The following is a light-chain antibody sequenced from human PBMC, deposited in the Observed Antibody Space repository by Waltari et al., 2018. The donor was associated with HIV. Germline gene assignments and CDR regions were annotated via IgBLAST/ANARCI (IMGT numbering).Light chain of an antibody. CDR1: QSVRSY. Sequence: EIVLTQSPATLSLSPGDRVTLSCRASQSVRSYLAWYQQKPGQAPRLLIYDASDRATGTPARFSGSGSGTDFTLTISSLEPEDFAVYYCQQRSNWPPGGAYTFGQGTKLEIK. CDR3: QQRSNWPPGGAYT. CDR2: DAS. V-gene: IGKV3-11*01. J-gene: IGKJ2*01.